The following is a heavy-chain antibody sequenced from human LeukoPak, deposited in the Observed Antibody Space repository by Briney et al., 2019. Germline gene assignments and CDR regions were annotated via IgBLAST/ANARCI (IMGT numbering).Heavy chain of an antibody. V-gene: IGHV3-23*01. D-gene: IGHD4-17*01. CDR1: GFTFSSYA. CDR3: AKADYGDYEGEFDY. CDR2: IRGSGDRT. Sequence: PGGSLRLSCAASGFTFSSYAMSWVRQAPGKGLEWVSAIRGSGDRTYYADSVKGRFTISRDNSKNTLYLQMNSLRAEDTALYYCAKADYGDYEGEFDYWGQGTLVTVSS. J-gene: IGHJ4*02.